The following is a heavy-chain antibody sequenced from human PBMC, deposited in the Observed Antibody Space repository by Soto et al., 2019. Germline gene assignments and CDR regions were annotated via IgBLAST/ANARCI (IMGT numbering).Heavy chain of an antibody. Sequence: SVKVSCKASEGTFNSYAIAWVRQAPGQGLEWMGGIIPYYNTLNYAQKFQDRVTITADDSTNTVYMELSSLRSDDTAVYFCASGASRWYPYFFDSWAQGTLDTGS. J-gene: IGHJ4*02. D-gene: IGHD6-13*01. V-gene: IGHV1-69*13. CDR2: IIPYYNTL. CDR3: ASGASRWYPYFFDS. CDR1: EGTFNSYA.